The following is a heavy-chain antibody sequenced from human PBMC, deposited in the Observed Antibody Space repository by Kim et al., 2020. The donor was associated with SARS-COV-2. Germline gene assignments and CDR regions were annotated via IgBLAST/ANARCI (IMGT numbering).Heavy chain of an antibody. V-gene: IGHV5-51*01. CDR2: IYPGDSDT. D-gene: IGHD3-16*01. J-gene: IGHJ4*02. CDR3: ARHGGAEPVY. Sequence: GESLKISCKVSGYSFTSYWIGWVRQMAGKGLECVGIIYPGDSDTRYSPSFQGQVTISVDKSISTTYLQWSSLKASDTAVYYCARHGGAEPVYWGQGTRVTVSS. CDR1: GYSFTSYW.